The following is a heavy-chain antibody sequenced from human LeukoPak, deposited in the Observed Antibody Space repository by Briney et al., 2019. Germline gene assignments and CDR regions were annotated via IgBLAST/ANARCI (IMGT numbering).Heavy chain of an antibody. CDR3: AKAQGATRPKKNFDY. J-gene: IGHJ4*02. CDR1: GFTFSSYA. V-gene: IGHV3-23*01. D-gene: IGHD2-15*01. Sequence: GGSLRLSCAASGFTFSSYAMSWVRQAPGKGLEWVSAIGGSGGSTYCADSVKGRFAISRDNSKNTLYLQMNSLRAEDTAVYYCAKAQGATRPKKNFDYWGQGTLVTVSS. CDR2: IGGSGGST.